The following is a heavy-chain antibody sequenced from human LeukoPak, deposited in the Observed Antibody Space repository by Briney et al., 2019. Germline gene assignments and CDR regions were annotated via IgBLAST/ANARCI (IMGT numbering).Heavy chain of an antibody. V-gene: IGHV1-69*04. Sequence: ASVKVSCKASGGTFSSYAISWVRQAPGQGLEWMGRIIPILGIANCAQKFQGRVTITADKSTSTAYMELSSLRSEDTAVYYCARDRPNYANYYGMDVWGQGTTVTVSS. CDR2: IIPILGIA. CDR3: ARDRPNYANYYGMDV. J-gene: IGHJ6*02. CDR1: GGTFSSYA. D-gene: IGHD5-24*01.